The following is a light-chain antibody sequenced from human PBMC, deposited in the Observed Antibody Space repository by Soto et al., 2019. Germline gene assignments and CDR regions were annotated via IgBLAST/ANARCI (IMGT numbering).Light chain of an antibody. CDR1: QGISSW. CDR3: QQANSFPRT. CDR2: VAS. J-gene: IGKJ1*01. V-gene: IGKV1-12*01. Sequence: DIQMTQSPSSVSASVGDRVTITCRASQGISSWLDWYQQKPGKAPKLLSYVASSLQSGVPSRFSGSGSGTDFTLTIRSLQPEDFATYYCQQANSFPRTFGQGTKVEIK.